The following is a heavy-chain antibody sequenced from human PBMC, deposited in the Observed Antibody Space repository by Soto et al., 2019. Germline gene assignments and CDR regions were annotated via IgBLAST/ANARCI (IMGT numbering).Heavy chain of an antibody. J-gene: IGHJ3*02. D-gene: IGHD3-3*01. CDR3: AREGRITILGVVIIRGDAFDI. CDR1: GGSISSYY. V-gene: IGHV4-4*07. CDR2: IYTSGST. Sequence: PSETLSLTCTVSGGSISSYYWSWIRQPAGKGLEWIGRIYTSGSTNYNPSLKSRVTMSVDTSENQFSLKLSSVTAADTAVYYCAREGRITILGVVIIRGDAFDIWGQGTMVTVSS.